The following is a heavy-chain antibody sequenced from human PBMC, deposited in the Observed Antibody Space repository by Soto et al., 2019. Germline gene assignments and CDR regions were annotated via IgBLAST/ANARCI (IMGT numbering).Heavy chain of an antibody. V-gene: IGHV4-31*03. Sequence: QAQLQESGPGLVKPSQTLSLTCTVSGGSISSGGYYWSWIRQHPGKGLEWIGYIYYSGSTYYNPSLKSRVTISVDTSKNQFSLKLSSVTAADTAVYYCARDDLFSLGHLGYGMDVWGQGTTVTVSS. CDR3: ARDDLFSLGHLGYGMDV. CDR1: GGSISSGGYY. CDR2: IYYSGST. D-gene: IGHD2-15*01. J-gene: IGHJ6*02.